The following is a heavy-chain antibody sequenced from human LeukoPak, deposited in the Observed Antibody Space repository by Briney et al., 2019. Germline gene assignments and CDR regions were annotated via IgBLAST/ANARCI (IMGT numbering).Heavy chain of an antibody. V-gene: IGHV3-33*01. CDR1: GFTFSSYG. CDR2: IWYDGSNK. D-gene: IGHD3-22*01. CDR3: ARDGDSSGYDEIDY. Sequence: ARSLRLSCAASGFTFSSYGMHWVRQAPRKGLEWEAVIWYDGSNKYYADSVKGRFTISRDNSTNTLYLQRISPGAEDTAVYYCARDGDSSGYDEIDYWGQGTLVTVSS. J-gene: IGHJ4*02.